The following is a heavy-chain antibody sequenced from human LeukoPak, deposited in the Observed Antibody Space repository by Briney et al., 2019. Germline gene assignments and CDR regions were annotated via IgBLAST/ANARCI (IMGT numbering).Heavy chain of an antibody. CDR3: ARGGRHKVWVGESKVKKTGFDY. CDR2: INAGNGNT. J-gene: IGHJ4*02. CDR1: GYTFTSYA. D-gene: IGHD3-10*01. Sequence: RASVKVSCKASGYTFTSYAMHWVRQAPGQRLEWMGWINAGNGNTKYSQEFQGRVTITRDTSASTAYMELSSLRSEDMAVYYCARGGRHKVWVGESKVKKTGFDYWGQGTLVIVSS. V-gene: IGHV1-3*03.